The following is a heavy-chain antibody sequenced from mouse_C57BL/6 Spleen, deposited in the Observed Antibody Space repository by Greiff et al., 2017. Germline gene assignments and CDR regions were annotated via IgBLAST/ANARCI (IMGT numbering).Heavy chain of an antibody. CDR3: AREGYYGSSGPSYWYFDV. D-gene: IGHD1-1*01. CDR1: GYSITSGYD. J-gene: IGHJ1*03. CDR2: ISYSGSP. V-gene: IGHV3-1*01. Sequence: EVMLQESGPGMVKPSQSLSLTCTVTGYSITSGYDWHWIRHFPGNKLEWMGYISYSGSPNYNPSLKNRISITHDTSKNQFFLKLNSVTTEDTATYYCAREGYYGSSGPSYWYFDVWGTGTTVTVSS.